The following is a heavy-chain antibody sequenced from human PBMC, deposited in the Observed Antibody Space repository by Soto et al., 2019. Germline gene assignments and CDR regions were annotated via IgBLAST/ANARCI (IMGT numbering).Heavy chain of an antibody. V-gene: IGHV3-13*01. Sequence: EVQLVESGGGLVQPGGSLRLSCAASGFTFSSYDMHWVRQATGKGLEWVSAIGTAGDTYYPGSVKGRFTISRENAKNSLYLQMNSLRAGDTAVYYCARGRYDFWSGYSERYFDLWGRGTLVTVSS. J-gene: IGHJ2*01. D-gene: IGHD3-3*01. CDR2: IGTAGDT. CDR3: ARGRYDFWSGYSERYFDL. CDR1: GFTFSSYD.